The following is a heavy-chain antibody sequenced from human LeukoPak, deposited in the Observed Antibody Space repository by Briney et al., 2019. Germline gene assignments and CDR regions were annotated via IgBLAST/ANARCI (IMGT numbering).Heavy chain of an antibody. CDR3: AKEKQLWPRIFDY. V-gene: IGHV3-74*01. CDR2: INTDGSST. D-gene: IGHD5-18*01. CDR1: GFTFSSYW. J-gene: IGHJ4*02. Sequence: SGGSLRLSCAASGFTFSSYWMHWVRQAPGKGLVWVSRINTDGSSTSYADSVKGRFTISRDNSKNTLYLQMNSLRAEDTAVYYCAKEKQLWPRIFDYWGQGTLVTVSS.